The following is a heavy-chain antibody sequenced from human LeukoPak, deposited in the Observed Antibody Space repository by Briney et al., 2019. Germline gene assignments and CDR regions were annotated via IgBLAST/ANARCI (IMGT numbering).Heavy chain of an antibody. D-gene: IGHD2-2*01. CDR3: YALGLYDAFDI. CDR2: ISYDGSNK. CDR1: GFTFSSYA. Sequence: PRGSLRLSCAASGFTFSSYAMHWVRQAPGKGLEWVAVISYDGSNKYYADSVKGRFTISRDNSKNTLYLQMNSLRAEDTAVYYCYALGLYDAFDIWGQGTMVTVSS. V-gene: IGHV3-30*04. J-gene: IGHJ3*02.